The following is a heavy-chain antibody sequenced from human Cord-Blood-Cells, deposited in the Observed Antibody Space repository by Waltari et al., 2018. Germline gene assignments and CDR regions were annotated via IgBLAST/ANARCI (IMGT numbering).Heavy chain of an antibody. J-gene: IGHJ5*02. CDR1: GGSFSGYY. V-gene: IGHV4-34*01. CDR2: IKHRGST. Sequence: QVQLQQWGAGLLKPSETLSLTCAVYGGSFSGYYWSWIRQPPGKGLEWIGEIKHRGSTNYNPSLKSRVTISVDTSKNQFALKLSSVTAADTAVYYCARVDCSSTSCYKNWFDPWGQGTLVTVSS. CDR3: ARVDCSSTSCYKNWFDP. D-gene: IGHD2-2*02.